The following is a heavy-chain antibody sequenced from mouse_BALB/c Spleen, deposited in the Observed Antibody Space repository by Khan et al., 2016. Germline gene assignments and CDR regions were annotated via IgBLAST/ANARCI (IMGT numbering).Heavy chain of an antibody. J-gene: IGHJ2*01. CDR2: IRYSGST. V-gene: IGHV3-2*02. CDR3: SCGNSYYY. Sequence: EVQLQESGPDLVKPSQSLSLTCTVTGYSITSDYAWNWIRQFPGNKLEWMGYIRYSGSTSYNPSLKSRISITRDTSKNQFFLQLNSVTTEDTATXCYSCGNSYYYGGQGTTLTVSS. CDR1: GYSITSDYA. D-gene: IGHD1-1*01.